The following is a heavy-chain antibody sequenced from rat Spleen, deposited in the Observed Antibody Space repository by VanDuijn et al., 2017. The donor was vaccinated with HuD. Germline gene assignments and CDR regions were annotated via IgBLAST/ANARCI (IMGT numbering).Heavy chain of an antibody. CDR3: TTGVYPGNFDF. J-gene: IGHJ2*01. V-gene: IGHV5-27*01. D-gene: IGHD1-4*01. CDR1: GFTFSNYY. CDR2: SSTGDSP. Sequence: EVQLVESGGGSVQPGRSLKLSCAASGFTFSNYYMAWVRQAPTKGLEWVAYSSTGDSPYYRDSVKGRFTISRDNAKSTLYLQMYSLRSEDTATYSCTTGVYPGNFDFWGQGVMVTVSS.